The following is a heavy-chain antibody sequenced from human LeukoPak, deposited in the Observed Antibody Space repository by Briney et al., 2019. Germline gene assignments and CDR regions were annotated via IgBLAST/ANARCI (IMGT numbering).Heavy chain of an antibody. V-gene: IGHV4-59*08. D-gene: IGHD2-2*01. CDR3: ARARSTSFNWFDP. J-gene: IGHJ5*02. Sequence: PSETLSLTCTVSGGSISSYYWSWIRQPPGKGLEWIGYIYYSGSTNYNPSLKSRVTISVDTSKNQFSLKLSSVTAADTAVYYCARARSTSFNWFDPWGQGTLVTVSS. CDR2: IYYSGST. CDR1: GGSISSYY.